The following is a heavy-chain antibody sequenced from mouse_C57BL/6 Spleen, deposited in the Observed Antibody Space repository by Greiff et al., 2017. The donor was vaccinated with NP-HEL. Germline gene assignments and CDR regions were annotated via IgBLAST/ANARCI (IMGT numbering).Heavy chain of an antibody. Sequence: VQLQQSGPELVKPGASVKIPCKASGYTFTDYNMDWVKQSHGKSLEWIGDINPNNGGTIYNQKFKGKATLTVDKSSSTAYMELRSLTSEDTAVYYCARSYYYGSSHLYWYFDVWGTGTTVTVSS. V-gene: IGHV1-18*01. J-gene: IGHJ1*03. CDR1: GYTFTDYN. CDR2: INPNNGGT. D-gene: IGHD1-1*01. CDR3: ARSYYYGSSHLYWYFDV.